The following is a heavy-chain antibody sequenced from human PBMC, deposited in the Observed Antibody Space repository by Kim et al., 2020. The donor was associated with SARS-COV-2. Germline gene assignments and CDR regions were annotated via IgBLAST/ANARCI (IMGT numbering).Heavy chain of an antibody. CDR1: GFTFSSYA. CDR3: ARGSQTVPVGAGANTYYFDY. Sequence: GGSLRLSCAASGFTFSSYAMHWVRQAPGKGLEWVAVISYDGSNKYYADSVKGRFTISRDNSKNTLYLQMNSLRAEDTAVYYCARGSQTVPVGAGANTYYFDYWGQGTLVTVSS. J-gene: IGHJ4*02. CDR2: ISYDGSNK. D-gene: IGHD1-26*01. V-gene: IGHV3-30-3*01.